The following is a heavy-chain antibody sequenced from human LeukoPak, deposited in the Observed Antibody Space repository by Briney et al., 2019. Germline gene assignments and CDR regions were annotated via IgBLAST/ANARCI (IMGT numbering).Heavy chain of an antibody. Sequence: GGSLRLSCAASGFTFSSYWMSWVRQAPGKGLEWVANIKQDGSEKYYVDSVKGRFTISRDNAKNSLYLQMNGRRAEDTAVYYCARGYYDFWSGYSLPFDYWGQGTLVTVSS. CDR2: IKQDGSEK. V-gene: IGHV3-7*01. CDR3: ARGYYDFWSGYSLPFDY. D-gene: IGHD3-3*01. J-gene: IGHJ4*02. CDR1: GFTFSSYW.